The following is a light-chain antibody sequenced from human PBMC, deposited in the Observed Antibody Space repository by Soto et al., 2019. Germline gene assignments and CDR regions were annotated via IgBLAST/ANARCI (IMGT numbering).Light chain of an antibody. CDR2: DAS. CDR3: QQYNSWPPIT. J-gene: IGKJ5*01. V-gene: IGKV3-15*01. Sequence: MTQSTATLSVSPGERDMLSGRARETVGRNLAWYQQKPGQAPRLLIYDASTRATGIPDRFSGGGSGTEFTLTISSLQSEDFVVYYCQQYNSWPPITFGQGTRLETK. CDR1: ETVGRN.